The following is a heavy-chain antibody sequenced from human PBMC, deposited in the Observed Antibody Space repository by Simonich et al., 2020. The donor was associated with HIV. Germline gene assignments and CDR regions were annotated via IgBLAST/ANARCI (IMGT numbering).Heavy chain of an antibody. D-gene: IGHD3-16*01. Sequence: QVQLVESGGGVVQPGRSLRLSCAASGFTYSSYAMHWVRQAPGKGLEWVAVISYDGSNKYYADSVKGRFTISRDNYKNTRYLQMNSLRAEDTAVYYCASGGSISSVWADDYWGQGTLVTVSS. CDR3: ASGGSISSVWADDY. CDR1: GFTYSSYA. V-gene: IGHV3-30*07. CDR2: ISYDGSNK. J-gene: IGHJ4*02.